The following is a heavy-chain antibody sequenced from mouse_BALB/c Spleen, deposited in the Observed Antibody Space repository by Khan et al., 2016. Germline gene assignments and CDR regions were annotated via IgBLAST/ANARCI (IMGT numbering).Heavy chain of an antibody. CDR1: GFDFSRYW. J-gene: IGHJ3*01. D-gene: IGHD1-1*01. V-gene: IGHV4-1*02. CDR2: INPDSYTI. CDR3: ARAGYYGYLAY. Sequence: EVKLLESGGGLVHPGGSLKLSCAASGFDFSRYWMSWVRQAPGKGLEWIGEINPDSYTINYTPSLQDKFIISRDDAKNPLYLQMSKVRSDDTALYYCARAGYYGYLAYWCQGTLVTVSA.